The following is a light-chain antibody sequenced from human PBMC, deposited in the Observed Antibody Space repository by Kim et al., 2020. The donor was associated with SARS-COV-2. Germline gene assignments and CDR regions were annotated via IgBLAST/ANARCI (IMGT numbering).Light chain of an antibody. CDR1: QTVINNY. Sequence: EIMLTQSPGTLSLSPGERATLSCRASQTVINNYLAWYQQKPGQAPRLLVCGASTRATGIPDRFSGSGSGTDFTLTINKVEPEDFAVYYCQQFGSSPPYSFGQGTKLEI. J-gene: IGKJ2*03. V-gene: IGKV3-20*01. CDR3: QQFGSSPPYS. CDR2: GAS.